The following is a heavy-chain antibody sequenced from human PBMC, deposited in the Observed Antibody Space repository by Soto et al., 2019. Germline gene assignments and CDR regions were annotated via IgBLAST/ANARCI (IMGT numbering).Heavy chain of an antibody. CDR2: FDPEESET. CDR3: ATVTYYDVLTGYYRALDY. D-gene: IGHD3-9*01. J-gene: IGHJ4*02. Sequence: ASVKVSCKASGGTFSSYAISWVRQAPGKGLEWMGGFDPEESETFYAQKFQGRITMTEDTSTDTAYMALSGLRSEDTAVYYCATVTYYDVLTGYYRALDYWGQGALVTVSS. V-gene: IGHV1-24*01. CDR1: GGTFSSYA.